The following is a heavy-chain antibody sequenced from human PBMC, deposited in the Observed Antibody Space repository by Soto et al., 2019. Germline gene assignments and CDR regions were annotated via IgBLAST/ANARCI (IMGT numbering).Heavy chain of an antibody. CDR2: IIPIFGTA. J-gene: IGHJ4*02. CDR3: ARGLATFYHPFDY. CDR1: GGTFSSYA. Sequence: ASVKVSCKASGGTFSSYAISWVRQAPGQGLEWMGGIIPIFGTANYAQKFQGRVTITADESTSTAYMELSSLRSEDTAVYYCARGLATFYHPFDYCGQGTLVTVSS. V-gene: IGHV1-69*13. D-gene: IGHD6-19*01.